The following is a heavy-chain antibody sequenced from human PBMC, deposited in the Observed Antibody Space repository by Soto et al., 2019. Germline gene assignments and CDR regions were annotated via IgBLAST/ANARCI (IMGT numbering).Heavy chain of an antibody. D-gene: IGHD2-2*01. CDR1: GFTFSSYG. Sequence: GGSLRLSCAASGFTFSSYGMHWVRQAPGKGLEWVAVISYDGSNKYYADSVKGRFTISRDNSKNTLYLQMNSLRAEDTAVYYCAEGYRAIVVVPAAIGLFDYWGQGTLVTVSS. CDR2: ISYDGSNK. CDR3: AEGYRAIVVVPAAIGLFDY. V-gene: IGHV3-30*03. J-gene: IGHJ4*02.